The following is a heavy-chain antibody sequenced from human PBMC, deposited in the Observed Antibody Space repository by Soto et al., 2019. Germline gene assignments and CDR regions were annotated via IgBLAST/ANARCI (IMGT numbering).Heavy chain of an antibody. CDR1: GFDFSNSG. Sequence: VGSLRLSCTASGFDFSNSGIQWVRQTPGKGLEWVALISFDGDKYYVDSVKGRFTISRDNPTNTVYLQMNRLRPEDTGVYYCARDYARGWCQFWGQGTLVTVSS. CDR2: ISFDGDK. J-gene: IGHJ4*02. D-gene: IGHD2-8*02. CDR3: ARDYARGWCQF. V-gene: IGHV3-30*03.